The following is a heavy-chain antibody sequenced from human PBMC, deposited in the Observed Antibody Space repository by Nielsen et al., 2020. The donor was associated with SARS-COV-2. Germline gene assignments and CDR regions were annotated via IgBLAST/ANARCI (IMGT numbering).Heavy chain of an antibody. CDR2: ISSSGSTI. V-gene: IGHV3-48*03. CDR1: GFTFSSYE. D-gene: IGHD1-26*01. Sequence: GGSLRLSCAASGFTFSSYEMNWVRQAPGKGLEWVSYISSSGSTIYYADSVKGRFTISRDNAKNSLYLQMNSLRAEDTAVYYCAREGGSTWDYYFDYWGQGTLVTVSS. J-gene: IGHJ4*02. CDR3: AREGGSTWDYYFDY.